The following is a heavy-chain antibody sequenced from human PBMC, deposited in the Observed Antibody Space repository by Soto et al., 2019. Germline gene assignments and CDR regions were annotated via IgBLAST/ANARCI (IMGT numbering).Heavy chain of an antibody. J-gene: IGHJ6*02. D-gene: IGHD5-12*01. CDR1: GFTFSSYA. CDR3: ARDRREDIVATKYYYYGMDV. CDR2: ISYDGSNK. V-gene: IGHV3-30-3*01. Sequence: QVQLVESGGGVVQPGRSLRLSCAASGFTFSSYAMHWVRQAPGKGLEWVAVISYDGSNKYYADSVKGRFTISRDNSKNTLYLQMNSLRAEDTAVYYCARDRREDIVATKYYYYGMDVWGQGTTVTVSS.